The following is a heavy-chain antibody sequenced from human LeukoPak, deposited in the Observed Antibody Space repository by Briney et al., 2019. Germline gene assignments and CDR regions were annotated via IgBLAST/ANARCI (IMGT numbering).Heavy chain of an antibody. CDR2: INHSGST. J-gene: IGHJ4*02. CDR1: GRSFSGYY. CDR3: ARAGYYYDSSGYYSGPPDY. V-gene: IGHV4-34*01. Sequence: SETLSLTCAVYGRSFSGYYWSWIRQPPGKGLEWIGEINHSGSTNYNPSLKSRVTISVDTSKNQFSLKLSSVTAADAAVYYYARAGYYYDSSGYYSGPPDYWGQGTLVTVSS. D-gene: IGHD3-22*01.